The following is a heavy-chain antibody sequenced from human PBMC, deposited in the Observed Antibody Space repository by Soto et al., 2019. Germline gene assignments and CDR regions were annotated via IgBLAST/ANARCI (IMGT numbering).Heavy chain of an antibody. CDR3: ARETTVTPDTPYYYYYGMDV. J-gene: IGHJ6*02. CDR1: GGSISSGGYY. D-gene: IGHD4-17*01. V-gene: IGHV4-31*03. Sequence: SETLSLTCTVSGGSISSGGYYWSWIRQHPGKGLEWIGYIYYSGSTYYNPSLKSRVTISVDTSKNQFSLKLSSVTAADTAVYYCARETTVTPDTPYYYYYGMDVWGQGTTVTVSS. CDR2: IYYSGST.